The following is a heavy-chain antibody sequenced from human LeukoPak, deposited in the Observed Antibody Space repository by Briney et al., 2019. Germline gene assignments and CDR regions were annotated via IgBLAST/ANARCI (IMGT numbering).Heavy chain of an antibody. D-gene: IGHD5-12*01. V-gene: IGHV1-69*13. Sequence: SVKVSCKASGGTFTSYAISWVQQAPGQGLEWMGGIIPIFGTANYAQKFQGRVTITADESTSTAYMELSSLRSEDTAVYYCARAGVATNSPYYYYYGMDVWGQGTTVTVSS. J-gene: IGHJ6*02. CDR2: IIPIFGTA. CDR1: GGTFTSYA. CDR3: ARAGVATNSPYYYYYGMDV.